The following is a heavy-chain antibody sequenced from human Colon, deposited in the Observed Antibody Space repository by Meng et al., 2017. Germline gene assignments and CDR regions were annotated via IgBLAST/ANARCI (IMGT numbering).Heavy chain of an antibody. CDR3: AAKLRGIYPFDY. D-gene: IGHD3-16*01. V-gene: IGHV3-23*04. CDR2: IDASGRDT. CDR1: GFSFTTYV. J-gene: IGHJ4*02. Sequence: VQLVESGGGLVQPGGSLGLSCAASGFSFTTYVMSWVLRAPGKGLEWVSAIDASGRDTFYAESVKGRFTISRDNSKDTLFLQMSSLRGEDTAIYYCAAKLRGIYPFDYWGQGTLVTVSS.